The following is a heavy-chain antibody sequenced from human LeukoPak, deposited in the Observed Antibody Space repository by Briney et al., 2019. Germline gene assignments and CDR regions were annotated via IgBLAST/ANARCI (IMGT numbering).Heavy chain of an antibody. J-gene: IGHJ4*02. Sequence: GGSLRLSCAASGFTLSSYWMSWVRQAPGKGLEWVANIKQDGSEKYYVDSVKGRFTVSRDNAKNSLYLQMNSLRAEDTAVYYCARVYDFWSVYYRDYWGQGTLVTVSS. CDR3: ARVYDFWSVYYRDY. CDR2: IKQDGSEK. D-gene: IGHD3-3*01. CDR1: GFTLSSYW. V-gene: IGHV3-7*04.